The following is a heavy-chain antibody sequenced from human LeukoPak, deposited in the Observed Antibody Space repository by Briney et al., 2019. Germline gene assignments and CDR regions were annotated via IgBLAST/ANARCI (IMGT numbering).Heavy chain of an antibody. CDR3: ARRTWFDP. J-gene: IGHJ5*02. CDR1: GGSISSSNYY. V-gene: IGHV4-39*01. CDR2: IYYSGST. Sequence: SETLSLTCTVSGGSISSSNYYWGWIRQPPGKGLEWIGSIYYSGSTYYNPPLKSRVTISVDTSKNQFSLKLSSVTAADTAVYYCARRTWFDPWGQGTLVTVSS.